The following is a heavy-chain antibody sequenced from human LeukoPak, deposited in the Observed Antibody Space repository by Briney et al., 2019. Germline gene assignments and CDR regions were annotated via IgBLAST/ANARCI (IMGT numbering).Heavy chain of an antibody. D-gene: IGHD4-23*01. CDR1: GFTFSSYA. V-gene: IGHV3-23*01. J-gene: IGHJ4*02. Sequence: PGGSLRLSCAASGFTFSSYAMNWLRQAPGKGLEWVSAISPSGGSTYYADSVKGRFTISRDNSQLYLQMTSLRAEDTAVYYCAKGGGGNFPFDYWGQGTPVTVSS. CDR2: ISPSGGST. CDR3: AKGGGGNFPFDY.